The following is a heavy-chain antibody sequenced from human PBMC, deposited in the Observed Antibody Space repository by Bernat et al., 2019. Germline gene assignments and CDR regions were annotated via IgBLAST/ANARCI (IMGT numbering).Heavy chain of an antibody. CDR1: GFTFSSYA. D-gene: IGHD3-16*01. J-gene: IGHJ5*02. CDR2: ISGSDGSK. CDR3: VKEAEYSYALT. Sequence: EVQLLESGGGLAQPGGSLRLSCAASGFTFSSYAMSWVRQAPGKGLEWVSAISGSDGSKYYADSVKGRFTISSDNSKNTLYLQMNSLRAEDTAVYYCVKEAEYSYALTWGQGTLVTVSS. V-gene: IGHV3-23*01.